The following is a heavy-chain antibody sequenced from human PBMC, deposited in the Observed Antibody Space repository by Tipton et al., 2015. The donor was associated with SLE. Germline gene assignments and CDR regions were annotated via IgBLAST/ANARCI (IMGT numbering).Heavy chain of an antibody. CDR2: IYYSGST. Sequence: TLSLTCAVYGGSFSGYYWSWIRQPPGKGLEWIGYIYYSGSTNYNPSLKSRVTISVDTSKNQFSLKLSSVTAADTAVYYCGNRAARSDYYGMDVWGQGTTVTVSS. CDR1: GGSFSGYY. J-gene: IGHJ6*02. D-gene: IGHD6-6*01. CDR3: GNRAARSDYYGMDV. V-gene: IGHV4-59*12.